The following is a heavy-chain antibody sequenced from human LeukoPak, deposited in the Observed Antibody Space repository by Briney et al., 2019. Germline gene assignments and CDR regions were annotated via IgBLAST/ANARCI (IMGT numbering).Heavy chain of an antibody. D-gene: IGHD6-13*01. V-gene: IGHV1-24*01. J-gene: IGHJ6*03. Sequence: ASVKVSCKVSGYTLTKLSMHWVRQTPGKGLERMGGFDPEDGETIYAQKFQGRVTMTEDTSTDTAYMELSSLRSEDTAVYYCARGRYSSSWYPQAYYYYMDVWGKGTTVTVSS. CDR1: GYTLTKLS. CDR2: FDPEDGET. CDR3: ARGRYSSSWYPQAYYYYMDV.